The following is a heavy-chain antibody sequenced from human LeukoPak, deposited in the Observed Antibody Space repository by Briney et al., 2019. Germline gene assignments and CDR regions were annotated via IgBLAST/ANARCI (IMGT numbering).Heavy chain of an antibody. CDR1: GGSISSYY. CDR2: IYYSGST. CDR3: ARSDSSGSIPDY. Sequence: SETLPLTCTVSGGSISSYYWSWIRQPPGKGLEWIGYIYYSGSTNYNPSLKSRVTISVDTSRNQFSLKLSSVTAADTAVYYCARSDSSGSIPDYWGQGTLVTVSS. D-gene: IGHD3-22*01. V-gene: IGHV4-59*01. J-gene: IGHJ4*02.